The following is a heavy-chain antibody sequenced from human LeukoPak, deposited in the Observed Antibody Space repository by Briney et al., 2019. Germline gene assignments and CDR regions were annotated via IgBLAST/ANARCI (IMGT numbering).Heavy chain of an antibody. D-gene: IGHD6-19*01. Sequence: ASVKVSCKASGYTFTSYDINWVRQATGQGLEWMGWMNPNSGNTGYAQKFQGRVTMTRNTSISTAHMELSSLRSEDTAVYYCARSYSSGWYPTYWGQGTLVTVSS. CDR1: GYTFTSYD. CDR3: ARSYSSGWYPTY. V-gene: IGHV1-8*01. CDR2: MNPNSGNT. J-gene: IGHJ4*02.